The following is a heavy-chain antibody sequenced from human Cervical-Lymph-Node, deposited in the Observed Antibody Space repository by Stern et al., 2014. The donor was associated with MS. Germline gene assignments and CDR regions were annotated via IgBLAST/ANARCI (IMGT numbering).Heavy chain of an antibody. Sequence: QVQLVESGGGVVQPGRSLRLSCAASGFTFSSYGMHWVRPAPGKGLEWVAVIWYDGSNKYYADSVKGRFTISRDNSKNTLYLQMNSLRAEDTAVYYCARDSSGYYYLNWFDPWGQGTLVTVSS. CDR1: GFTFSSYG. V-gene: IGHV3-33*01. D-gene: IGHD3-22*01. CDR3: ARDSSGYYYLNWFDP. CDR2: IWYDGSNK. J-gene: IGHJ5*02.